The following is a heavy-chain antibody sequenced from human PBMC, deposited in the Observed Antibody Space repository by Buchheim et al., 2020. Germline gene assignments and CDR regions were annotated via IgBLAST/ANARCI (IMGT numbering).Heavy chain of an antibody. CDR3: AKPFSSSGWGYYNYAMDV. CDR2: IIGSGGDT. V-gene: IGHV3-23*01. CDR1: GFTFSSYT. Sequence: EVQLLESGGGLVQPGGSLRLSCAASGFTFSSYTMNWVRQAPGKGLEWVSGIIGSGGDTYYADSVKGRFPIPRDNSKKTLYLQMNSLRAEDTAVYYCAKPFSSSGWGYYNYAMDVWGQGTT. D-gene: IGHD6-19*01. J-gene: IGHJ6*02.